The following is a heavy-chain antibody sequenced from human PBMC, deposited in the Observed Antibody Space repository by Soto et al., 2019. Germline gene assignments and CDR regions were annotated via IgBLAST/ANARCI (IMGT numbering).Heavy chain of an antibody. Sequence: QVHLVQSGGEVKKPGASVKVSCKASGYTFNRHGISWVRQAPGQGLEWMGWISGYNGDINYEQKCQGRVTLSSDTRTSTVYLELKSLRFDDTAVYYCARVRIVGAREIDFWGQGTLVTVSS. CDR2: ISGYNGDI. CDR3: ARVRIVGAREIDF. D-gene: IGHD1-26*01. J-gene: IGHJ4*02. CDR1: GYTFNRHG. V-gene: IGHV1-18*04.